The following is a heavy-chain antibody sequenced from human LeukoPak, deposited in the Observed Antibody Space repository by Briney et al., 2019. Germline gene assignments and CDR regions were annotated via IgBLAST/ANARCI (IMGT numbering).Heavy chain of an antibody. D-gene: IGHD3-9*01. CDR2: INHSGST. V-gene: IGHV4-34*01. CDR1: GGSFSGYY. CDR3: ARGPRGRYFDWLLSTYFDY. J-gene: IGHJ4*02. Sequence: SETLSLTCAVYGGSFSGYYWSWIRQPPGKGLEWIGEINHSGSTNYNPSLKSRVTISVDTSKNQFSLKLSSVTAADTAVYYCARGPRGRYFDWLLSTYFDYWGQGTLVTVSS.